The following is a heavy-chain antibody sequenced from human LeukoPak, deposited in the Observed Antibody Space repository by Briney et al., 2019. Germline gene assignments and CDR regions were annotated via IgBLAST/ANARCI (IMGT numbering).Heavy chain of an antibody. J-gene: IGHJ4*02. CDR3: ARTERDYFDY. V-gene: IGHV4-59*01. D-gene: IGHD1-26*01. CDR2: IYYSGST. Sequence: PSETLSLTCTVSGGSISSYYWSWIRQPPGKGLEWIGYIYYSGSTNYNPSLESRVTISVDTSKNQFSLKLSSVTAADTAVYYCARTERDYFDYWGQGTLVTVSS. CDR1: GGSISSYY.